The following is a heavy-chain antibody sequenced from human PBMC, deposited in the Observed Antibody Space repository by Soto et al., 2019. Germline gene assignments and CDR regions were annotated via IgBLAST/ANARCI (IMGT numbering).Heavy chain of an antibody. CDR2: IYHRGIT. CDR3: DRVQRDAAMGNVDA. V-gene: IGHV4-30-4*01. D-gene: IGHD6-13*01. J-gene: IGHJ5*02. Sequence: QVQLHESGPGLVTPSQTLALTCTVSGASVTSDEYYWGWVRQSPAKGLEYIAYIYHRGITDYNPSLKSRITISVDTSKNQFSLNLASVTAADKDVYYCDRVQRDAAMGNVDAWGQGAPLTVSS. CDR1: GASVTSDEYY.